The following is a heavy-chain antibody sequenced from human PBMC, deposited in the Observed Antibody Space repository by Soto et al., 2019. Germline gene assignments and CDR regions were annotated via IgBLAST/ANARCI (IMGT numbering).Heavy chain of an antibody. V-gene: IGHV3-30-3*01. CDR1: GFTFSSYA. CDR2: ISYDGSNK. Sequence: QVQLVESGGGVVQPGRSLRLSCAASGFTFSSYAMHWVRQAPGKGLEWVAVISYDGSNKYYADSVKGRFTISRDNSKNTLYLQMNSLRAEDTAVXXXXXXNGFPPLGSSGAF. CDR3: XXXNGFPPLGSSGAF. J-gene: IGHJ3*01. D-gene: IGHD3-10*01.